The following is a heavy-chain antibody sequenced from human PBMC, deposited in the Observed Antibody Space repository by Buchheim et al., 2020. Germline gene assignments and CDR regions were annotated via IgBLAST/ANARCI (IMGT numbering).Heavy chain of an antibody. V-gene: IGHV4-4*02. D-gene: IGHD5-18*01. CDR3: ENGEYSYGPFDY. Sequence: QVQLQESGPGLVKPSGTLSLTCAVFGGSISSSNWWSWVRQPPGKGLEWIGEIYHSGSTTYNPSLRSRVAISVDTSKNQFSLRLTSVTAADTAVYYCENGEYSYGPFDYWRQGTLLTVSS. CDR1: GGSISSSNW. J-gene: IGHJ4*02. CDR2: IYHSGST.